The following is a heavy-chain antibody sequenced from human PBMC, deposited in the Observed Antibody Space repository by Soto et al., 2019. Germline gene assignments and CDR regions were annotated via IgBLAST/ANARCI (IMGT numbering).Heavy chain of an antibody. CDR2: IYHSGST. Sequence: QVHLQESGPGLVKPSETLSLTCGVSGDSISSVNWWSWVRQSPGRGLEWIGEIYHSGSTNYNPSLKSRVTVSVDKSKNQFSLQLTSVTAADTAVYYCATFSGFVTISPFDAWGQGIVVTVSS. CDR1: GDSISSVNW. D-gene: IGHD3-10*01. CDR3: ATFSGFVTISPFDA. V-gene: IGHV4-4*02. J-gene: IGHJ5*02.